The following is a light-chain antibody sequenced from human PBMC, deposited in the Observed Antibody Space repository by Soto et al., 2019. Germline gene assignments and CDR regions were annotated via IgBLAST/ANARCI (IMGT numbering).Light chain of an antibody. J-gene: IGKJ1*01. Sequence: DIQMTQSPSTLSASVGDRVIITCRASQSISTWLAWYQQKPGKAPKLLIYKSSSLESGVPSRFSGSGSGKEFTLTISSLQPDDFATYFCQQYNSYPWTFGQGTKVEIK. CDR1: QSISTW. V-gene: IGKV1-5*03. CDR2: KSS. CDR3: QQYNSYPWT.